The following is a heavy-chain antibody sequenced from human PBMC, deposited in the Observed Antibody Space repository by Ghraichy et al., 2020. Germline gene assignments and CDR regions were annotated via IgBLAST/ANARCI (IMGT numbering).Heavy chain of an antibody. J-gene: IGHJ6*02. CDR3: AKDPLTHYYYYGMDV. CDR2: ISGSGGST. V-gene: IGHV3-23*01. CDR1: GFTFSSYA. D-gene: IGHD4/OR15-4a*01. Sequence: LSLTCAASGFTFSSYAMSWVRQAPGKGLEWVSAISGSGGSTYYADSVKGRFTISRDNSKNTLYLQMNSLRAEDTAVYYCAKDPLTHYYYYGMDVWGQGTTVTGSS.